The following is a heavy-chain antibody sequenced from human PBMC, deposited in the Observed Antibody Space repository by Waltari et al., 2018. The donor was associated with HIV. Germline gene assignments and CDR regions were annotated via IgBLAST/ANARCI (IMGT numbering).Heavy chain of an antibody. D-gene: IGHD7-27*01. V-gene: IGHV3-48*01. CDR2: ISRSSSSI. J-gene: IGHJ4*02. CDR3: ARDINGGWGY. Sequence: EVQLVESGGGLVQPGGSLRLSCAASGFTFSNYTMNWVRQDPGKGREWGSYISRSSSSIFDADSVKGRFTISRDNAKNSLYLQMNSLRVEDTAVYYCARDINGGWGYWGQGTLVTVAS. CDR1: GFTFSNYT.